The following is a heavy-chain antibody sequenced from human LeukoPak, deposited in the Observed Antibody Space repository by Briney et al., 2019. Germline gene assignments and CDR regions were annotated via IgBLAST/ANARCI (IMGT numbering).Heavy chain of an antibody. V-gene: IGHV3-21*01. D-gene: IGHD6-19*01. Sequence: PGGSLRLSCAASGFTFSSYSMNWVRQAPGKGLEWVSSISSSSSYIYYADSVKGRFTISRDNAKNSLYLQMNSLRAEDTAVYYCASPGRGYSSGWSYDAFDIWGRGTMVTVSS. CDR3: ASPGRGYSSGWSYDAFDI. CDR1: GFTFSSYS. CDR2: ISSSSSYI. J-gene: IGHJ3*02.